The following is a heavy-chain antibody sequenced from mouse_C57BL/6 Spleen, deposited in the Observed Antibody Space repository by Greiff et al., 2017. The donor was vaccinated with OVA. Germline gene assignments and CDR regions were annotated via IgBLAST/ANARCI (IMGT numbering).Heavy chain of an antibody. CDR2: IYPGDGDT. CDR1: GYAFSSSW. J-gene: IGHJ2*01. V-gene: IGHV1-82*01. D-gene: IGHD1-1*01. CDR3: ARESYYYGSSYVGYFDY. Sequence: VQLQQSGPELVKPGASVKISCKASGYAFSSSWMNWVKQRPGKGLEWIGRIYPGDGDTNYNGKFKGKATLTADKSSSTAYMQLSSLTSEDSAVYFCARESYYYGSSYVGYFDYWGQGTTLTVSS.